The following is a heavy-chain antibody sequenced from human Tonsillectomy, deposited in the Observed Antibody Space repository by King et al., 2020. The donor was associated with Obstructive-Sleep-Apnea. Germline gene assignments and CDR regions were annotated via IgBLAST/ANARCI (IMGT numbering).Heavy chain of an antibody. Sequence: LQLQESGPGLVKPSETLSLTCTVSGGSISSISYYWGWIRQPPEKGLEWIGNIYYSGNTFYNPSLKTRVTISLDTSTNQFSLKLSSVTAADTAVYYCAKYSSSWYWVDYWGQGTLVTVSS. J-gene: IGHJ4*02. CDR2: IYYSGNT. V-gene: IGHV4-39*07. CDR3: AKYSSSWYWVDY. D-gene: IGHD6-13*01. CDR1: GGSISSISYY.